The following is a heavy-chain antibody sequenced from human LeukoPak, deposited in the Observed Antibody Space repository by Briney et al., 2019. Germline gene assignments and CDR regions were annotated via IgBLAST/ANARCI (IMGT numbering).Heavy chain of an antibody. V-gene: IGHV3-7*01. D-gene: IGHD3-10*01. CDR2: IKQDRSEK. J-gene: IGHJ4*02. Sequence: GGSLRLSCAASGFTVSSNYMTWVRQAPGKGLEWVANIKQDRSEKYYVDSVKGRFTISRDNAKNSLYLQMNSLRAEDTAVYYCARASSWFGDFDYWGQGTLVTVSS. CDR1: GFTVSSNY. CDR3: ARASSWFGDFDY.